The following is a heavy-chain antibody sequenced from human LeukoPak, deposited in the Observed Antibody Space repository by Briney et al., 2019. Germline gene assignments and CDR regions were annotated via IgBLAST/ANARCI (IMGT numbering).Heavy chain of an antibody. CDR3: ARDSGCSSTSCYYYYGMDV. CDR2: ISSSSSYI. J-gene: IGHJ6*02. D-gene: IGHD2-2*01. V-gene: IGHV3-21*01. CDR1: GFTFSSYS. Sequence: GGSLRLSCAASGFTFSSYSMNWVRQAPGKGLEWVSSISSSSSYIYYAASVKGRFTISRDNAKNSLYLQMNSLRAEDTAVYYCARDSGCSSTSCYYYYGMDVWGQGTTVTVSS.